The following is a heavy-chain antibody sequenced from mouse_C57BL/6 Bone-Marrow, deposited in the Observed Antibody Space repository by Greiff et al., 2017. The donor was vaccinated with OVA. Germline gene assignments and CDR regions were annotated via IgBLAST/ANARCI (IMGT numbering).Heavy chain of an antibody. J-gene: IGHJ3*01. CDR2: IYPRSGNT. CDR1: GYTFTSYG. CDR3: ARSDYGSPSWFAY. V-gene: IGHV1-81*01. Sequence: QVQLQQSGAELARPGASVKLSCKASGYTFTSYGISWVKQRTGQGLEWIGEIYPRSGNTYYNEKFKGKATLTADKSSSTAYMELRSLTSEDSAVYFCARSDYGSPSWFAYWGQGTLVTVSA. D-gene: IGHD1-1*01.